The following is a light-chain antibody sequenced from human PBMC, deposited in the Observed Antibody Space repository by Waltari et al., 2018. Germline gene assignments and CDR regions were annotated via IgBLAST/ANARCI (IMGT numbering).Light chain of an antibody. CDR3: QQYNSYSWT. CDR2: KVS. Sequence: IQMTQSTSTLSASAGDRVTITCRASQSLNDWWAWYQQKPGKAPKVLIYKVSNLESGVPSRFSGSGSGTEFTLTISGLQPDDFATYYCQQYNSYSWTFGQGTRVEVK. CDR1: QSLNDW. J-gene: IGKJ1*01. V-gene: IGKV1-5*03.